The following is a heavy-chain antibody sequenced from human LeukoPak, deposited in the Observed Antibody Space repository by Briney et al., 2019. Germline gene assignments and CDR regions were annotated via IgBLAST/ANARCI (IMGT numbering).Heavy chain of an antibody. Sequence: GGSLRLSCAASGFAFSDYAMHWVRQAPGKGLEYVSAISHNGGSTYYAHSVKGRFTISRDNSKNTLYLQLGSLRDEDMAVYYCARERRFCTSTSCYCFFDYWGQGTLVTVSS. CDR2: ISHNGGST. CDR3: ARERRFCTSTSCYCFFDY. CDR1: GFAFSDYA. J-gene: IGHJ4*02. D-gene: IGHD2-2*01. V-gene: IGHV3-64*01.